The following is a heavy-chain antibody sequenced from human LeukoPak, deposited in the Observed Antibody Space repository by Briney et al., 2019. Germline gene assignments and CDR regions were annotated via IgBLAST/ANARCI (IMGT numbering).Heavy chain of an antibody. CDR2: IYTTGDT. J-gene: IGHJ4*02. CDR1: SGSIRSYH. CDR3: ARNGYTKSWTHLDY. D-gene: IGHD3/OR15-3a*01. Sequence: SETLSLTCTVSSGSIRSYHWAWIRQPAGKTLEWLGRIYTTGDTDYNPSLKSRVTMSVDTSKNQFSPNLRSVTTADTAFYYCARNGYTKSWTHLDYWGQGILVSVPS. V-gene: IGHV4-4*07.